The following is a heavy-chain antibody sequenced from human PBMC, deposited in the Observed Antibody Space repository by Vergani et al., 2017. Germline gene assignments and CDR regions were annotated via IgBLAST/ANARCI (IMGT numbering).Heavy chain of an antibody. CDR2: IHTSGST. CDR3: ARGCCLGGSCYKPLFDY. Sequence: QVQLQESGPGLVKPSQTLSLTCPVSGRSINSHNYYWSWIRQPAGKGLEWIGRIHTSGSTNYNPSLKSRVTMPEDTSKNQFSLILTSLTAADTAVYFWARGCCLGGSCYKPLFDYWGQGILVTVSS. J-gene: IGHJ4*02. V-gene: IGHV4-61*02. D-gene: IGHD2-15*01. CDR1: GRSINSHNYY.